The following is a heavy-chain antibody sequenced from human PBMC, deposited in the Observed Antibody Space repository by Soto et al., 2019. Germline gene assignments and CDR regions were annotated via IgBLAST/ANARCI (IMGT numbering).Heavy chain of an antibody. V-gene: IGHV1-69*13. CDR3: ARVNGDYGYYYYGMDA. CDR2: IIPIFGTA. J-gene: IGHJ6*02. CDR1: GGTLSSYA. D-gene: IGHD4-17*01. Sequence: GASVKVSCKASGGTLSSYAISWVRQAPGQGLEWMGGIIPIFGTANYAQKFQGRVTITADESTSTAYMELSSLRSEDTAVYYCARVNGDYGYYYYGMDAWGQGTTVTVSS.